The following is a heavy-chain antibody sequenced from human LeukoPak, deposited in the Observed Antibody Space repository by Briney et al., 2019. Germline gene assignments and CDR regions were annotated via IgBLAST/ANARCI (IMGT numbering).Heavy chain of an antibody. D-gene: IGHD5-12*01. CDR2: IKQDGSKK. Sequence: GVSLSLSCAASGFTFSSFWMSWVRPAPGKGLEWVANIKQDGSKKYYVDSVKGRFTLSRHNAKNSLYLQMNSLRAEATAVYYCAIESGYDYWGIDYWGQGNLVTVSS. CDR3: AIESGYDYWGIDY. J-gene: IGHJ4*02. V-gene: IGHV3-7*01. CDR1: GFTFSSFW.